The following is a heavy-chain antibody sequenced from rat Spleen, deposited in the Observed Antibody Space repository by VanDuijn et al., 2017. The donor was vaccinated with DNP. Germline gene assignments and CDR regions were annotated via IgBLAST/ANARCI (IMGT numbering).Heavy chain of an antibody. D-gene: IGHD5-1*01. CDR1: GFTFNGYA. J-gene: IGHJ1*01. V-gene: IGHV5S11*01. Sequence: EVQLVESGGGLVQPGRSMKLSCAASGFTFNGYAMAWVRQAPKKGLEWVATITSSGGNTYYPDTVKGRFTISRDNAKNTLYLQMNSLRSEETATYYCARHGESYYWYFDFWGPGTMVTVSS. CDR3: ARHGESYYWYFDF. CDR2: ITSSGGNT.